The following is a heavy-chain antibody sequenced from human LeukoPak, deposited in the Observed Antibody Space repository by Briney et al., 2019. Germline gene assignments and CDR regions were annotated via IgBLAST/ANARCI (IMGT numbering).Heavy chain of an antibody. CDR2: FDPEDGET. Sequence: ASVKVSCKVSGYTLTELSMHWVRQAPGKGLEWMGGFDPEDGETIYAQKFQGRVTKTRNTSISTAYMELSSLRSEDTAVYYCARAPRYVDIVATMPDYWGQGTLVTVSS. V-gene: IGHV1-24*01. CDR3: ARAPRYVDIVATMPDY. CDR1: GYTLTELS. J-gene: IGHJ4*02. D-gene: IGHD5-12*01.